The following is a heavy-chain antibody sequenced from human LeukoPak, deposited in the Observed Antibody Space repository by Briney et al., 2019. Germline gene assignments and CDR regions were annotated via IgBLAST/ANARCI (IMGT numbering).Heavy chain of an antibody. CDR3: ATLLYDFWSGYYMLFGY. Sequence: PPETRCLTCTVSGGSISSSSYYWGRIRQPPGKGLAWIGSIYYSGSTYYNPSPKSPITISVDTSKNQFSLKLSSVTAADTAVYYCATLLYDFWSGYYMLFGYWGYGQMAPVSS. D-gene: IGHD3-3*01. J-gene: IGHJ4*01. CDR2: IYYSGST. CDR1: GGSISSSSYY. V-gene: IGHV4-39*01.